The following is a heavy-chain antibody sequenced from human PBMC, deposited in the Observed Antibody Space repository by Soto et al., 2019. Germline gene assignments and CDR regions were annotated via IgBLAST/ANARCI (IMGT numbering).Heavy chain of an antibody. Sequence: EVQVVESGGGLVQPGGSLRLSCAASGFIVSSSYMSWVRQAPGKGLEWVAVIYSAGSTYYGDSVKGRFTIYRDSSKNTLYLQMDSLRAGDTAVYDCASSTTRTNYADGFDPWGQGTLVTVSS. D-gene: IGHD4-17*01. CDR3: ASSTTRTNYADGFDP. V-gene: IGHV3-66*01. CDR1: GFIVSSSY. CDR2: IYSAGST. J-gene: IGHJ5*02.